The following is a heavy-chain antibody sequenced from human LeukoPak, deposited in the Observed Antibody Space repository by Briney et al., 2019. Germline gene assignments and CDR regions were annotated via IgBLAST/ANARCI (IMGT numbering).Heavy chain of an antibody. D-gene: IGHD2-15*01. J-gene: IGHJ4*02. V-gene: IGHV3-21*01. CDR2: ISNSSYI. Sequence: GGSLRLSCAASGFTFSSYSMNWVRQAPGKGLEWVSSISNSSYIYYADSVKGRFTISRDNAKNSLYLQMNSLRAEDTAVYYCARDNAVVAAFDYWGQGTLVTVSS. CDR1: GFTFSSYS. CDR3: ARDNAVVAAFDY.